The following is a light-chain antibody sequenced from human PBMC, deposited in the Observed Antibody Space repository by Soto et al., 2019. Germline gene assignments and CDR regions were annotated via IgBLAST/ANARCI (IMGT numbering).Light chain of an antibody. CDR2: DAS. V-gene: IGKV1-5*01. CDR3: QQYNSYRWT. Sequence: DIQMTQSPSTLSASVGDRVTITCRASQSISSWLAWYQQKPGKAPKLLIYDASSVESGVPSRFSGSGSGTEFTLTISSLQPDDFATYYCQQYNSYRWTFGQGTKVDI. CDR1: QSISSW. J-gene: IGKJ1*01.